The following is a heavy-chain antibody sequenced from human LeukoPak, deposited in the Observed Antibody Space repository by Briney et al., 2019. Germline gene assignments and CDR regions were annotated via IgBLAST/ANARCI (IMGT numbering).Heavy chain of an antibody. CDR2: ISVTTAT. D-gene: IGHD1-1*01. CDR1: GFTFSSYA. V-gene: IGHV3-48*01. J-gene: IGHJ4*02. Sequence: GGSLRLSCAASGFTFSSYAMNWVRQAPGKGLEWVSYISVTTATYYADSVRGRFTISRDDAKSSLYLHMNSLRAEDTAVYFCVRDHNWAFDYWGQGTLVTVSS. CDR3: VRDHNWAFDY.